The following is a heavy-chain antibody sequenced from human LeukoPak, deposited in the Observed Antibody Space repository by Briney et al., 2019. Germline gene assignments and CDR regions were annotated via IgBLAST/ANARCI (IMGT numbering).Heavy chain of an antibody. CDR3: ARDKGRGDFDI. V-gene: IGHV3-33*01. CDR1: GFTFSSYG. D-gene: IGHD3-10*01. CDR2: IWYDGSDK. J-gene: IGHJ3*02. Sequence: GGSLRLSCAASGFTFSSYGMHWVRQAPGKGLEWVAVIWYDGSDKYYADSVKGRFTISRDNSKNTLYLQMNSLRAEDTAVYYCARDKGRGDFDIWGQGTMVTVSS.